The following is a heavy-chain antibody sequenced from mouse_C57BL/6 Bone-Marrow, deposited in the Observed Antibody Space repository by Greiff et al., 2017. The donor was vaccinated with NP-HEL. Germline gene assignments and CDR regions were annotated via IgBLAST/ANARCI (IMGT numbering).Heavy chain of an antibody. V-gene: IGHV1-81*01. D-gene: IGHD2-3*01. J-gene: IGHJ4*01. CDR3: ARSVGWLYYYAMDY. CDR1: GYTFTSYG. CDR2: IYPRSGNT. Sequence: LVESGAELARPGASVKLSCKASGYTFTSYGISWVKQRTGQGLEWIGEIYPRSGNTYYNEKFKGKATLTADKSSSTAYMELRSLTSEDSAVYFCARSVGWLYYYAMDYWGQGTSVTVSS.